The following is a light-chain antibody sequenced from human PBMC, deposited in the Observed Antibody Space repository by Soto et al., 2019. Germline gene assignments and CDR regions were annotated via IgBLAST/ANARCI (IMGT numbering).Light chain of an antibody. CDR1: QSVSSH. J-gene: IGKJ1*01. CDR2: GAS. V-gene: IGKV3D-15*01. Sequence: EIGMKQSPATLSVYPGERATLSCRASQSVSSHLAWYQQKPGQPPRHLIYGASNRATGIPDRFSGSGSGTEFTLTISSLQPDDFAPYYCKHYKSYSEAFGQGTKVDIK. CDR3: KHYKSYSEA.